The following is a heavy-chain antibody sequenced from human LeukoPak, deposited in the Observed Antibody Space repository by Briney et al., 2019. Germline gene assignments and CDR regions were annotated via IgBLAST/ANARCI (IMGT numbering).Heavy chain of an antibody. CDR2: ISAYNGNT. CDR1: GYIFTSFG. J-gene: IGHJ3*02. CDR3: ARMYYDSTQGAFDI. V-gene: IGHV1-18*01. D-gene: IGHD3-22*01. Sequence: GASVKVSCKSSGYIFTSFGITWVRQAPGQGLEWMGLISAYNGNTNYAQKFQVRVTMTTDTSTSTAYMELRSLRSDDTAVYYCARMYYDSTQGAFDIWGQGTMVTVSS.